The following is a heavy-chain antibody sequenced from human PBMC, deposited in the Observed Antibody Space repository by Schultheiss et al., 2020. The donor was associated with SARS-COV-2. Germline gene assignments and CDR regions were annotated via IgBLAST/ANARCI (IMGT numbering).Heavy chain of an antibody. D-gene: IGHD3-10*01. Sequence: GGSLRLSCAASGFTLSSNCVTWVRQAPGKGLEWVSIIYSCGSTYYADSVKGRFTISRDNSQNTLYIQMNSLRAEDTAIYYCARGPRYYYGSGSSLNDYNFDYWGQGALVTVSS. V-gene: IGHV3-53*01. CDR3: ARGPRYYYGSGSSLNDYNFDY. CDR2: IYSCGST. CDR1: GFTLSSNC. J-gene: IGHJ4*02.